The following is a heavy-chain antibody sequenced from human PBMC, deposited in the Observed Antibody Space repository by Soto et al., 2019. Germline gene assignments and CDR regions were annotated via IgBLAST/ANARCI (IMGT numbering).Heavy chain of an antibody. J-gene: IGHJ6*02. CDR2: IMQDGSDK. CDR1: GFSLSTSW. CDR3: ASKRLYFYGLDV. V-gene: IGHV3-7*01. Sequence: EVQLVESGGGLVQPGGSLRLSCTASGFSLSTSWMTWVRQAPGKGLEWVANIMQDGSDKYYVDSVKGRFTISRDNAKKSLYLQMTSLRAGDTAVYYCASKRLYFYGLDVWGQGTTVTVSS.